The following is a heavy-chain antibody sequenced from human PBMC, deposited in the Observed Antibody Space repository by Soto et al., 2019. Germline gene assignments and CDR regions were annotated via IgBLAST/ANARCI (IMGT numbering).Heavy chain of an antibody. CDR3: AREAAYCSSTSCYLPFDY. CDR2: TYYRSKWYN. V-gene: IGHV6-1*01. Sequence: SQTLLLTCAISGDSVSSNSAAWNWIRQSPSRGLEWLGRTYYRSKWYNDYAVSVKSRITINPDTSKNQFSLQLNSVTPEDTAVYYCAREAAYCSSTSCYLPFDYWGQGTLVTVSS. D-gene: IGHD2-2*01. J-gene: IGHJ4*02. CDR1: GDSVSSNSAA.